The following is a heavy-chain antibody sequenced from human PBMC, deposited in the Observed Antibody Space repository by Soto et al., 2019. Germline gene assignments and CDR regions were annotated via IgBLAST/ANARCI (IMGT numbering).Heavy chain of an antibody. CDR1: GDSVSSNSAA. CDR2: TYYRSKWYN. Sequence: PSQTLSLTCAISGDSVSSNSAAWNWIRQSPSRGLEWLGRTYYRSKWYNDYAVSVKSRITINPDTSKNQFSLQLNSVTPEDTAVYYCARDRVFSSSYYYYYNMDVWGKGTTVTVSS. V-gene: IGHV6-1*01. J-gene: IGHJ6*03. D-gene: IGHD6-6*01. CDR3: ARDRVFSSSYYYYYNMDV.